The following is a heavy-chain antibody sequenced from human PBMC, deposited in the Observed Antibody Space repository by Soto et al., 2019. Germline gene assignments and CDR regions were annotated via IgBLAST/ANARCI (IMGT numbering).Heavy chain of an antibody. Sequence: GGSLRLSCAAAGVTFSSYWMHWVRQAPGKGLVWVSRINSDGSFTNYADSVEGRFTISRDNAKKTLYLQMNNLRAEDTAVYYCARLNDYGGPGIGFDPWGQGTLVTVSS. CDR2: INSDGSFT. CDR1: GVTFSSYW. D-gene: IGHD4-17*01. CDR3: ARLNDYGGPGIGFDP. V-gene: IGHV3-74*01. J-gene: IGHJ5*02.